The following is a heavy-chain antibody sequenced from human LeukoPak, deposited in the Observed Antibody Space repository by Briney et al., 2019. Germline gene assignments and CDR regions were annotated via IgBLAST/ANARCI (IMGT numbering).Heavy chain of an antibody. CDR2: ISAYNGNT. V-gene: IGHV1-18*04. J-gene: IGHJ5*02. Sequence: ASVKVSCKASGYTFTGYYMHWVRQAPGQGLEWMGWISAYNGNTNYAQKLQGRVTMTTDTSTSTAYMELRSLRSDDTAVYYCARESIAARRWFDPWGQGTLVTVSS. D-gene: IGHD6-6*01. CDR1: GYTFTGYY. CDR3: ARESIAARRWFDP.